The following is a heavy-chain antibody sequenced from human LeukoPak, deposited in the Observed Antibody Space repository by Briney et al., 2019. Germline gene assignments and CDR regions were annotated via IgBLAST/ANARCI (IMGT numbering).Heavy chain of an antibody. CDR3: TTVSHFYL. Sequence: GGSLRLSCATSGFSFSDAWLSWVRQAPGKGLEWVGRIKYDGTTDYAAPVKGRFTISRDVSKATLYLQMNSLKTVDTAIYYCTTVSHFYLGGQGTLVTVSS. D-gene: IGHD2/OR15-2a*01. V-gene: IGHV3-15*01. J-gene: IGHJ4*02. CDR2: IKYDGTT. CDR1: GFSFSDAW.